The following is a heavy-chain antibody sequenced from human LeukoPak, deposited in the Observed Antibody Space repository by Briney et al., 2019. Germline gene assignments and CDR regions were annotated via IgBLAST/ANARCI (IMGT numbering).Heavy chain of an antibody. CDR2: IYPGDSDT. CDR1: GYSFTSYW. J-gene: IGHJ4*02. D-gene: IGHD5-18*01. CDR3: AKSYSYGYDYFDY. Sequence: GESLKISCKGSGYSFTSYWIGWVRQMPGKGLERMGIIYPGDSDTRYSPSFQGQVTISADKSISTAYLQWSSLKASDTAMYYCAKSYSYGYDYFDYWGQGTLVTVSS. V-gene: IGHV5-51*01.